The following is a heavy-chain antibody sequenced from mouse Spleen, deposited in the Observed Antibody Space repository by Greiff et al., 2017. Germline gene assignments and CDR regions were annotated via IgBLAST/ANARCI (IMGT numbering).Heavy chain of an antibody. CDR2: INPSSGYT. V-gene: IGHV1-4*01. CDR1: GYTFTSYT. CDR3: AREGGLLWPY. D-gene: IGHD2-10*01. Sequence: QVQLKESGAELARPGASVKMSCKASGYTFTSYTMHWVKQRPGQGLEWIGYINPSSGYTKYNQKFKDKATLTADKSSSTAYMQLSSLTSEDSAVYYCAREGGLLWPYWGQGTTLTVAS. J-gene: IGHJ2*01.